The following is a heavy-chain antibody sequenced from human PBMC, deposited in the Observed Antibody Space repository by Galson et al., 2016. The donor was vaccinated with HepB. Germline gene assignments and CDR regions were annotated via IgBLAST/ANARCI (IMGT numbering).Heavy chain of an antibody. Sequence: SLRLSCAASGFIFDDYGMSWVRQAPGKGLEWVSGINWKGDIKNYADSVKGRFIISRDSAKNSLYLQMNSLRVEDTAFYYCARDGVCSTTSCSRDYWGQGTLVTVSS. CDR2: INWKGDIK. CDR3: ARDGVCSTTSCSRDY. V-gene: IGHV3-20*04. CDR1: GFIFDDYG. J-gene: IGHJ4*02. D-gene: IGHD2-2*01.